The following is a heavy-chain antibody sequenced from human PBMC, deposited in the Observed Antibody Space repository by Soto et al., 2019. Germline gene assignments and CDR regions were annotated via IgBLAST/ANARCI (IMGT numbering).Heavy chain of an antibody. V-gene: IGHV3-23*01. CDR2: ISGSGGST. D-gene: IGHD3-10*01. CDR3: AKDYGIRGVIILYVYDY. CDR1: GFTFSSYA. Sequence: GGSLRLSCAASGFTFSSYAMSWVRQAPGKGLEWVSAISGSGGSTYYADSVKGRFTISRDNSKNTLYLQMNSLRAEDTAVYYRAKDYGIRGVIILYVYDYWGQGTLVTVSS. J-gene: IGHJ4*02.